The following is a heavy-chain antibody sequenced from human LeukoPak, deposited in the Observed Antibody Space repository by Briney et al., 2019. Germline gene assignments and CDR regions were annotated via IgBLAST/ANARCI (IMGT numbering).Heavy chain of an antibody. D-gene: IGHD1-14*01. CDR3: ARDQGTIGWLIDC. V-gene: IGHV3-21*01. J-gene: IGHJ4*02. Sequence: PGGSLRLSCAASGFTFINYGINWVRQAPGKGLEWLSSIGSTDAYIWYAASLEGRFTISRDNARNSVYLQMNSLRAEDTGFYYCARDQGTIGWLIDCWGQGILVTVSS. CDR2: IGSTDAYI. CDR1: GFTFINYG.